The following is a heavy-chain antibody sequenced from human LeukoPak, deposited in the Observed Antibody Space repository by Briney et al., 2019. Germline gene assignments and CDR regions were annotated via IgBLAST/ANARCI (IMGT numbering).Heavy chain of an antibody. D-gene: IGHD3-22*01. J-gene: IGHJ4*02. Sequence: PGGSPRLSCAASGFTFSSYSMNWVRQAPGKGLEWVSYISSSSTIYYADSVKGRFTISRDNAKNSLYLQMNSLRAEDTAVYYCARGHPRYYYDSSGYYEYWGQGTLVTVSS. CDR1: GFTFSSYS. CDR2: ISSSSTI. CDR3: ARGHPRYYYDSSGYYEY. V-gene: IGHV3-48*01.